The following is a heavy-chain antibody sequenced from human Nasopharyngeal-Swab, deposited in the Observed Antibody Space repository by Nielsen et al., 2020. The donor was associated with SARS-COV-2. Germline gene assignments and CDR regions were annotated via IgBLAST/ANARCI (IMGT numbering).Heavy chain of an antibody. D-gene: IGHD3-10*01. CDR2: INHSGST. J-gene: IGHJ4*02. CDR3: ARVYGSGKGWYYSDY. V-gene: IGHV4-34*01. Sequence: SETLSLTCAVYGGSFSGYYWSWIRQPPGKGLEWIGEINHSGSTNYNPSLKSRVTISVDTSKNQFSLKLSSVTAADTAVYYCARVYGSGKGWYYSDYWGQGTLVTVSS. CDR1: GGSFSGYY.